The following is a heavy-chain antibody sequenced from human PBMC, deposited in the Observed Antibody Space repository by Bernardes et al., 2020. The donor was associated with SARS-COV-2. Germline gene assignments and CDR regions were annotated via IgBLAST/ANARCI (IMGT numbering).Heavy chain of an antibody. CDR3: ARSAGMDV. CDR2: IKVAGSET. V-gene: IGHV3-7*03. Sequence: GGYLSPPGPVSGFTFMRFGCSWVRQAPGKGLEWGANIKVAGSETYYVDSVKGRFTISRENAKNLVFLQMNSLRAEDTAVFYCARSAGMDVWGQGTMVTVSS. CDR1: GFTFMRFG. J-gene: IGHJ6*02.